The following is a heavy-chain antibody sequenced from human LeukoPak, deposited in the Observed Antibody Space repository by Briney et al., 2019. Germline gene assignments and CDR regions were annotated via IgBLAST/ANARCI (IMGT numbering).Heavy chain of an antibody. J-gene: IGHJ3*02. CDR3: AKEHTASDAFDI. V-gene: IGHV3-30*02. CDR2: IRYDGSNK. CDR1: GFTFSSYG. Sequence: PGGSLRLSCAASGFTFSSYGMHWVRQAPGKGLEWVAFIRYDGSNKYYADSVKGRFTISRDNSKNTLYLQMNSLRAEDTAVYYCAKEHTASDAFDIWGQGTMVTVSS. D-gene: IGHD5-18*01.